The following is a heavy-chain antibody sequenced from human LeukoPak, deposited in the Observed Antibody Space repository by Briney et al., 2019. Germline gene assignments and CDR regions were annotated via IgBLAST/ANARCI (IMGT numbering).Heavy chain of an antibody. J-gene: IGHJ4*02. CDR2: IRSKAYGGTT. D-gene: IGHD3-16*02. Sequence: GGSLRLSCTASGFTFGDYAMSWFRQAPGKGLEWVGFIRSKAYGGTTEYAASVKGGFTISRDDSKSIAYLQMNSLKTEDTAVYYCTRARSYRSPFFDYWGQGTLITVSS. CDR3: TRARSYRSPFFDY. V-gene: IGHV3-49*03. CDR1: GFTFGDYA.